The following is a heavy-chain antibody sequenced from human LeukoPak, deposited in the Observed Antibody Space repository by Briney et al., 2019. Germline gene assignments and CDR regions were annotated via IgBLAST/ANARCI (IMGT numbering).Heavy chain of an antibody. D-gene: IGHD3-3*01. CDR1: GFTFSGYW. J-gene: IGHJ3*02. CDR3: ARSGLTYYDFWAI. V-gene: IGHV3-30*03. CDR2: ISYDGSNK. Sequence: GGSLRLPCAASGFTFSGYWMHWVRQAPGKGLEWVAVISYDGSNKYYADSVKGRFTISRDNSKNTLYLQMNSLRAEDTAVYYCARSGLTYYDFWAIWGQGTMVTVSS.